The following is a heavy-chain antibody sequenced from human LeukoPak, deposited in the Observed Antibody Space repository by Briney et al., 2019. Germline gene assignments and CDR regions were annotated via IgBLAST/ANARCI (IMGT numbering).Heavy chain of an antibody. CDR1: GFTFSSYW. CDR3: AKSHSYGFDY. Sequence: PGGSLRLSCAASGFTFSSYWMGWVRQAPGKGLEWVANIKQDGSDKYYVDSVKGRFTISRDNAKNSLYLQMNSLRAEDTAVYYCAKSHSYGFDYWGQGTLVTVSS. V-gene: IGHV3-7*01. CDR2: IKQDGSDK. D-gene: IGHD5-18*01. J-gene: IGHJ4*02.